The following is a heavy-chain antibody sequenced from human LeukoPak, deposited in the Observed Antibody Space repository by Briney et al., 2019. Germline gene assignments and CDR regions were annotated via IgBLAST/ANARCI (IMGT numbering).Heavy chain of an antibody. J-gene: IGHJ6*03. CDR1: GYTFTGYY. Sequence: ASVKVSCKASGYTFTGYYMHWVRQAPGQGLEWMGWINPNSGGTNYARKFQGRVTMTRDTSISTAYMELSRLRSDDTAVYYCARDSTVTTLSYYYYYMDVWGKGTTVTVSS. V-gene: IGHV1-2*02. CDR2: INPNSGGT. CDR3: ARDSTVTTLSYYYYYMDV. D-gene: IGHD4-17*01.